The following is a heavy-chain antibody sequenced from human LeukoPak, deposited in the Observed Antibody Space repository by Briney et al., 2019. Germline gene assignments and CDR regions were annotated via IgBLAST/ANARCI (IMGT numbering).Heavy chain of an antibody. CDR2: ITGDCNYI. V-gene: IGHV3-21*01. CDR1: GFTFNDYT. Sequence: KTGGSLRLSCAASGFTFNDYTMTWVRQAPGKGLEWVSSITGDCNYIFYADSVKGRFTISRDNAQNSLYLQMNSLRDEDTAVYYCARGRSGSYFDFWGQGTLVTVSS. CDR3: ARGRSGSYFDF. J-gene: IGHJ4*02. D-gene: IGHD1-26*01.